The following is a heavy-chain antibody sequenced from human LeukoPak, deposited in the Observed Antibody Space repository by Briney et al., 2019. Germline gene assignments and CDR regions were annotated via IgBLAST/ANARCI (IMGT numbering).Heavy chain of an antibody. V-gene: IGHV3-30-3*01. CDR1: GFTFSSYA. D-gene: IGHD1-26*01. J-gene: IGHJ5*02. CDR3: ARAPREWELHNWFDP. CDR2: ISYDGSNK. Sequence: GGSLRLSCAASGFTFSSYALHWVRQAPGKGLEWVAVISYDGSNKYYADSVKGRFTISRDNSKNTLYLQMNSLRAEDTAVYYCARAPREWELHNWFDPWGQGTLVTVSS.